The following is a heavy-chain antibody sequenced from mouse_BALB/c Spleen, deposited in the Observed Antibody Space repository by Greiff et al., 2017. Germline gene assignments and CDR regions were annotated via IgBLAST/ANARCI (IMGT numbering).Heavy chain of an antibody. CDR3: ASGGNSYAMDY. CDR2: ILPGSGST. J-gene: IGHJ4*01. Sequence: VQLQQSGAELMKPGASVKISCKATGYTFSSYWIEWVKQRPGHGLEWIGEILPGSGSTNYNEKFKGKATFTADTSSNTAYMQLSSLTSEDSAVYYCASGGNSYAMDYWGQGTSVTVSS. V-gene: IGHV1-9*01. CDR1: GYTFSSYW. D-gene: IGHD2-1*01.